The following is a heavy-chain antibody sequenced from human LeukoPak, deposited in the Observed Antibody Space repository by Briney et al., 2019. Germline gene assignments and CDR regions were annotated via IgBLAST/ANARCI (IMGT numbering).Heavy chain of an antibody. J-gene: IGHJ6*03. Sequence: PGGSLRLSCAASGFTFSAYGMHWVRQTPGKGLEWVAFIRFDGSNKYYADSVKGRFTISRDNSKNTLYLQMNSLRAEDTAVYYCARGVPGTYYYYYMDDWGKGTTVTVSS. CDR1: GFTFSAYG. D-gene: IGHD2-2*01. V-gene: IGHV3-30*02. CDR3: ARGVPGTYYYYYMDD. CDR2: IRFDGSNK.